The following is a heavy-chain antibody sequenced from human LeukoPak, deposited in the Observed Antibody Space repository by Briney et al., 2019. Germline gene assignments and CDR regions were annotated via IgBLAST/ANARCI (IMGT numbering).Heavy chain of an antibody. CDR3: ARGGRYCSSTSCLRGFHY. D-gene: IGHD2-2*01. CDR1: GGSFSGYY. J-gene: IGHJ4*02. Sequence: SETLSLTCAVYGGSFSGYYWSWIRQPPGKGLEWIGEINHSGSTNYNPSLKSRVTISVDTSKNQFSLKLSSVTAADTAVYYCARGGRYCSSTSCLRGFHYWGQGTLVTVSS. V-gene: IGHV4-34*01. CDR2: INHSGST.